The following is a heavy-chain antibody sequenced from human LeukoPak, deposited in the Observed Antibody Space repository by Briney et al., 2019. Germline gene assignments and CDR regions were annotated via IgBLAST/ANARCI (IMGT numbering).Heavy chain of an antibody. CDR1: GISVSNDY. J-gene: IGHJ3*01. CDR2: IYADGYT. Sequence: PGGSLRLSCAASGISVSNDYMSWVRQAPGKGLEWVSAIYADGYTRDAASVKGRFSLSRHNSKNTVYLQMDNLRPEDTAVYYCARDRRGEKDFDVWGPGTMVTVSS. CDR3: ARDRRGEKDFDV. V-gene: IGHV3-53*04.